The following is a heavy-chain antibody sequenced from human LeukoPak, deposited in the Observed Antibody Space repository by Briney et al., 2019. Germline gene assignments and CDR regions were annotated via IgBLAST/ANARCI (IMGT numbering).Heavy chain of an antibody. CDR2: IYHSGST. CDR1: GGSISRGGYS. Sequence: PSQTLSLTRAVSGGSISRGGYSWSWIRQPPGKGLEWIGYIYHSGSTYYNPSLKSRVTISVDRSKTQFSLKLSSVTAADTAVYYCARERDSGGYFDYWGQGTLVTVSS. CDR3: ARERDSGGYFDY. V-gene: IGHV4-30-2*01. J-gene: IGHJ4*02. D-gene: IGHD2-21*01.